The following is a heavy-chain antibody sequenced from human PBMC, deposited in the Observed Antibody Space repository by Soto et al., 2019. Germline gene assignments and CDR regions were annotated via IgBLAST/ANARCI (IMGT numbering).Heavy chain of an antibody. V-gene: IGHV1-69*06. Sequence: QVQLVQSGAEVRKPGSSVKVSCKASGGTFTTYDISWVRQAPGQGLEWMGGIIPLFDATKYAQRFQGRVTITADKSTGTAYMDLSSLRSEATAMYYCARDRSSSWYNGTFYFDSWGQGTLVTVSS. J-gene: IGHJ4*02. CDR3: ARDRSSSWYNGTFYFDS. D-gene: IGHD6-19*01. CDR2: IIPLFDAT. CDR1: GGTFTTYD.